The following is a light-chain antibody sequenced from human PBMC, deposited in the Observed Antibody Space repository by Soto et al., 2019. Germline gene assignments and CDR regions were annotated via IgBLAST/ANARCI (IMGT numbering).Light chain of an antibody. J-gene: IGLJ3*02. CDR2: EGS. V-gene: IGLV2-23*01. Sequence: QSALTQPAFVSGSPGQSITISCTGTSSDIGSYNLVSWYQQHPGKAPKLMIYEGSQRPSGVSYRFSGSKSGNTASLTISGLQAEDEADYFCCSYAQANSWVFGGGTKLTVL. CDR3: CSYAQANSWV. CDR1: SSDIGSYNL.